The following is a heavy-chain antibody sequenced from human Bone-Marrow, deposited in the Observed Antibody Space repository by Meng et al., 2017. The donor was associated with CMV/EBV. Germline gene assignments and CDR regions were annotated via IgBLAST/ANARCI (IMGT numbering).Heavy chain of an antibody. CDR2: ISYAGGYK. CDR3: ATAGACGGRSGGEAFDH. V-gene: IGHV3-30-3*01. CDR1: GFTFSNYA. J-gene: IGHJ3*01. D-gene: IGHD3-10*01. Sequence: GEPLKISCSASGFTFSNYAMHWVRQAPGKGLEWVAFISYAGGYKYYPDSVKGRFTISRDNSRTTLYLQMNSTIAEDTAVYYCATAGACGGRSGGEAFDHWGQGTMVTVSS.